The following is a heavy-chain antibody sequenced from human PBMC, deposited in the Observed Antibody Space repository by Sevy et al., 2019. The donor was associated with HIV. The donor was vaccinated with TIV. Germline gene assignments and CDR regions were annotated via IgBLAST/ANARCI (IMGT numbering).Heavy chain of an antibody. CDR2: IYHSGTT. D-gene: IGHD3-22*01. J-gene: IGHJ4*02. CDR1: AGSLTSEAYY. Sequence: SETLSLTCSVSAGSLTSEAYYWSWIRPHPGKGLEWIGYIYHSGTTYYNPSLKSRVTMSIDTSQEYFSLNLSSVTAADTAVYYCVSHYDTSGYYFDYWGQGTLVTVSS. CDR3: VSHYDTSGYYFDY. V-gene: IGHV4-31*03.